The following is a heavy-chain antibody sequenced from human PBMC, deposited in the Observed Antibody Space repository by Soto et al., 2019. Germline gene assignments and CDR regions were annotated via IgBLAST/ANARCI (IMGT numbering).Heavy chain of an antibody. V-gene: IGHV3-30-3*01. Sequence: QLGGSLRLSCAASGFTFSSYAMHWVRQAPGKGLEWVAVISYDGSNKYYADSVKGRFTISRDNSKNTLYLQMNSLRAEDTAVYYCARDSHSGQSMVTSDYWGQGTLVTVSS. D-gene: IGHD5-18*01. CDR2: ISYDGSNK. CDR3: ARDSHSGQSMVTSDY. J-gene: IGHJ4*02. CDR1: GFTFSSYA.